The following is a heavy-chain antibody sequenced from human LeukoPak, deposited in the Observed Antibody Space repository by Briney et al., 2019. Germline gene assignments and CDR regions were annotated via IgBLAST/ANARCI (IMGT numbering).Heavy chain of an antibody. CDR1: GYTFTSYA. D-gene: IGHD2-21*02. J-gene: IGHJ4*02. CDR3: ARDPIPGTYCGGDCYSLPLDY. V-gene: IGHV1-3*01. CDR2: INAGNGNT. Sequence: ASVKVSCKASGYTFTSYAMHWVRQAPGQRLEWMGWINAGNGNTKYSQKFQGRVTITGDTSASTAYMELSSLRSEDTAVYYCARDPIPGTYCGGDCYSLPLDYWGQGTLVTVSS.